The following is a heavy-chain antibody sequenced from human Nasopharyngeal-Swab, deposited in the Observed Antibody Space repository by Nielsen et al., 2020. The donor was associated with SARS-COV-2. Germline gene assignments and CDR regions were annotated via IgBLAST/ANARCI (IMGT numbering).Heavy chain of an antibody. V-gene: IGHV3-7*01. Sequence: GVSLSLPCALSGLPLCRNWMNWLRQAPGKALEWVANIKQDGREKYYVDFVKGRFTISRDNAKNSLYLQMNSLRAEDTAMYYYARVVYGYFDYWGQGTMVTVSS. J-gene: IGHJ4*02. D-gene: IGHD5/OR15-5a*01. CDR1: GLPLCRNW. CDR3: ARVVYGYFDY. CDR2: IKQDGREK.